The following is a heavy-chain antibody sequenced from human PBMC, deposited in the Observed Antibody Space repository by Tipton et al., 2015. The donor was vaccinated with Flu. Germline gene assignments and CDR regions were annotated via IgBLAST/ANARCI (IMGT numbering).Heavy chain of an antibody. J-gene: IGHJ4*02. D-gene: IGHD7-27*01. CDR2: ISSSGNTM. CDR3: ATLTGDDY. Sequence: SLRLSCAASGFTFSSYEMNWVRQVPGKLEWLSYISSSGNTMSYADSVRGRFTISRDNTKKSLYLQLNSLRAEDTAIYYCATLTGDDYWGQGIMVTVSS. V-gene: IGHV3-48*03. CDR1: GFTFSSYE.